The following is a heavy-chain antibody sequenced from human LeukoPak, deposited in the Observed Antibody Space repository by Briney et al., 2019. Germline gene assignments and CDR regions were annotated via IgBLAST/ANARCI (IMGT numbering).Heavy chain of an antibody. D-gene: IGHD2-15*01. CDR2: IYYSGST. J-gene: IGHJ3*02. CDR3: ARDDRIGYCSGGSCYDAFDI. Sequence: SETLSLTCTVSGGSISSSSYYWGWIRQPPGKGLEWIGSIYYSGSTYYNPSLKSRVTISVDTSKNQFSLKLSSVTAADTAVYYCARDDRIGYCSGGSCYDAFDIWGQGTMVTVSS. V-gene: IGHV4-39*07. CDR1: GGSISSSSYY.